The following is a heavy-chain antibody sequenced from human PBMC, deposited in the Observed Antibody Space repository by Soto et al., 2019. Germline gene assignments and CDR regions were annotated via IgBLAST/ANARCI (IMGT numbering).Heavy chain of an antibody. J-gene: IGHJ4*01. CDR3: ARDYADIAVAGIPLLAH. Sequence: QVQLVQSGAEVKKPGASVNISCKASGFTFTKYALHWVRQAPGQRPEWMGWVNAGSGNTRYLQRFQGGITITRDTSASTVYLDLSSLTSEDTAVYFCARDYADIAVAGIPLLAHWGQGTLVTVSS. D-gene: IGHD6-19*01. CDR2: VNAGSGNT. V-gene: IGHV1-3*01. CDR1: GFTFTKYA.